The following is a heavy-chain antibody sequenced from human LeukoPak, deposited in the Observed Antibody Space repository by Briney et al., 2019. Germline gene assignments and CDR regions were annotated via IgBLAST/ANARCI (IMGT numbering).Heavy chain of an antibody. J-gene: IGHJ4*02. CDR2: IYTSGST. CDR3: ARAYSRSYSHFDD. V-gene: IGHV4-4*09. Sequence: SETLSLTCTVSGGSISGYYWSWIRQPPGKGLEWIGYIYTSGSTNYNPSLKSRVTISVDTTKNQFSLRLSSVTAADTAMYFCARAYSRSYSHFDDWGQGTLVTVSS. CDR1: GGSISGYY. D-gene: IGHD1-26*01.